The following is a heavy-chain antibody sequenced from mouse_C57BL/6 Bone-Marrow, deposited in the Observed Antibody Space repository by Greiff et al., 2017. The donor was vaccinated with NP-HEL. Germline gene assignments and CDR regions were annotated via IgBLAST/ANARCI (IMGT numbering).Heavy chain of an antibody. CDR2: IDPENGDT. Sequence: EVKLVESGAELVRPGASVKLSCTASGFNIKDDYMHWVKQRPEQGLEWIGWIDPENGDTEYASKFQGKATITADTSSNTAYLQLSSLTSEDTAVYYCATWGGVFAYWGQGTLVTVSA. CDR3: ATWGGVFAY. V-gene: IGHV14-4*01. CDR1: GFNIKDDY. J-gene: IGHJ3*01.